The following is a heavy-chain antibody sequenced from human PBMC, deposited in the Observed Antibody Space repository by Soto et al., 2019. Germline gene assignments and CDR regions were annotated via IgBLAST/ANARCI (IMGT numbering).Heavy chain of an antibody. D-gene: IGHD3-3*01. J-gene: IGHJ4*02. CDR1: GFNFISYA. CDR3: ARDSSSGYPDY. V-gene: IGHV3-21*01. CDR2: ISSSSSYI. Sequence: GGSLRLSSAASGFNFISYAMSWVRQAPGKGLEWVSSISSSSSYIYYADSVKGRFTISRDNAKNSLYLQMNSLRAEDTAVYYCARDSSSGYPDYWGQGTLVTVSS.